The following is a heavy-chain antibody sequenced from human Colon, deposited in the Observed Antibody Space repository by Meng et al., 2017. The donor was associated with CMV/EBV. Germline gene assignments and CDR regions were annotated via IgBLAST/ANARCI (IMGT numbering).Heavy chain of an antibody. D-gene: IGHD2-15*01. CDR3: TDIGRAPHDP. CDR1: AFNLTDTS. V-gene: IGHV3-72*01. CDR2: IQNEATKYHT. J-gene: IGHJ5*02. Sequence: CAASAFNLTDTSMDWVGPATGKGLEWVGKIQNEATKYHTFYPDSVQGRFTISRDNSKNSVYLQMNNLESEDTGVYYGTDIGRAPHDPWGQGTLVTVSS.